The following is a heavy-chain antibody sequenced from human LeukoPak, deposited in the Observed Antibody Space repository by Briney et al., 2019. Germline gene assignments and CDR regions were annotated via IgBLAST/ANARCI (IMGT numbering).Heavy chain of an antibody. J-gene: IGHJ4*02. V-gene: IGHV3-21*01. CDR3: ARDSRTTVTNFDY. D-gene: IGHD4-17*01. CDR2: ISSSSSYI. CDR1: GFTFSSYS. Sequence: GGSLRLSCAASGFTFSSYSMNWVRQAPGKGLEWVSSISSSSSYINYADSVKGRFTISRDNAKNSLYLQMNSLRAEDTAVYYCARDSRTTVTNFDYWGQGTLVTVSS.